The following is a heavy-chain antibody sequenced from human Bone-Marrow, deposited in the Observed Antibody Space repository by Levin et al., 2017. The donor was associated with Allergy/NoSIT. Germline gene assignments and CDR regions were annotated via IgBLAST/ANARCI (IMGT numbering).Heavy chain of an antibody. Sequence: SETLSLTCTVSGGSISTYYWSWIRQPPEKRLEWIGYIYYSGSTKYNPSLKSRVTLLVDTSKNLFSLKLSSVTAADSAGYFCARAIPSGGNSYYYYYMDVWGKGTTVTVSS. CDR3: ARAIPSGGNSYYYYYMDV. D-gene: IGHD4-23*01. J-gene: IGHJ6*03. V-gene: IGHV4-59*01. CDR2: IYYSGST. CDR1: GGSISTYY.